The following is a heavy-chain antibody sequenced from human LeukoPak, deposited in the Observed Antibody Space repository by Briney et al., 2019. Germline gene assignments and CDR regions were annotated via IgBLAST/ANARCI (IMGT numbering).Heavy chain of an antibody. CDR1: GYTFTSYG. V-gene: IGHV1-46*01. CDR2: IYPRDGST. J-gene: IGHJ4*02. CDR3: ARDQKGFDY. Sequence: ASVKVSCKASGYTFTSYGLSWVRQAPGQGLEWMGMIYPRDGSTSYAQKFQGRVTVTRDTSTSTVHMELSGLRSEDTAVYYCARDQKGFDYWGQGTLVTVSS.